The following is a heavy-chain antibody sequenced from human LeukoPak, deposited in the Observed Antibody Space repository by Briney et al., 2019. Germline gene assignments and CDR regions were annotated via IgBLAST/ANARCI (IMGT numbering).Heavy chain of an antibody. CDR2: IYYSGST. D-gene: IGHD2-15*01. J-gene: IGHJ4*02. Sequence: TSETLSLTCTVSGGSISSYYWSWIRQPPGKGLEWIGYIYYSGSTNYNPSLKSRVTISVDTSKNQFSLKLSSVTAAGTAVYYCARADWVAARFDYWGQGTLVTVSS. CDR3: ARADWVAARFDY. CDR1: GGSISSYY. V-gene: IGHV4-59*01.